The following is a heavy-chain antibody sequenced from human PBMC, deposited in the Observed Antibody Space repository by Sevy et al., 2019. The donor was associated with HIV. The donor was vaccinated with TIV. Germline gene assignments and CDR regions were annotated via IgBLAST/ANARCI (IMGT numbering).Heavy chain of an antibody. D-gene: IGHD2-2*02. Sequence: GESLKISCAASGFTFSSYWMHWVRQAPGKGLVWVSRINSDGSSTSYADSVKGRFTISRDNAKNTLYLQMNSLRAEDTAVYYCARSKVVPAARPFDPWGQGTLVTVSS. V-gene: IGHV3-74*01. J-gene: IGHJ5*02. CDR2: INSDGSST. CDR3: ARSKVVPAARPFDP. CDR1: GFTFSSYW.